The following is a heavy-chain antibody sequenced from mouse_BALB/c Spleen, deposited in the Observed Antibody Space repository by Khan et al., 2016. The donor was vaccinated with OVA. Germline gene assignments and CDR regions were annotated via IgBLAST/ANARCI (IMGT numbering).Heavy chain of an antibody. Sequence: VKLLESGAELAKPGASVKMSCKASGYTFTSYWMPWIKQRPGQGLEWIGYINPTSGYTDYNQKFKDKATLTADKSSSTAYMQLSSLTSDDAAVDYCARDRIDYWGQGTTLTVSA. CDR3: ARDRIDY. J-gene: IGHJ2*01. CDR2: INPTSGYT. CDR1: GYTFTSYW. V-gene: IGHV1-7*01.